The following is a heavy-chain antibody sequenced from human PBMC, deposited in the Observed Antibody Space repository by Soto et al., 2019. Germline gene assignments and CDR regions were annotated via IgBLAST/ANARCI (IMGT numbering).Heavy chain of an antibody. D-gene: IGHD1-26*01. V-gene: IGHV3-30*04. CDR1: GFTFSSYA. Sequence: QVQLVESGGGVVQPGRSLRLSCAASGFTFSSYAMHWVRQAPGKGLELVAVISSDGSNKYYADSVKGRCTISRDNAKNTLYLHMNSLRAEDTAVYYCARTPRGQWELPYYYYGMDVSGHGTTVIVSS. CDR2: ISSDGSNK. J-gene: IGHJ6*02. CDR3: ARTPRGQWELPYYYYGMDV.